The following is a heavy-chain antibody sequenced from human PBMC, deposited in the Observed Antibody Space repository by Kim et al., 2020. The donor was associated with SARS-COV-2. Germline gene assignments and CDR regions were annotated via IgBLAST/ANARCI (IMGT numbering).Heavy chain of an antibody. CDR3: AKDRLGYYGSGSYYNHPDY. J-gene: IGHJ4*02. V-gene: IGHV3-9*01. Sequence: GRLTISRDNAKNSLYLQMNSLRAEDTALYYCAKDRLGYYGSGSYYNHPDYWGQGTLVTVSS. D-gene: IGHD3-10*01.